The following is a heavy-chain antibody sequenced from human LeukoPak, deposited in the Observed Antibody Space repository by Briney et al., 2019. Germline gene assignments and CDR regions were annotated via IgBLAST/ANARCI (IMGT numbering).Heavy chain of an antibody. Sequence: GGSLRLSCSASGFRFSAYAMHWVRQAPGKGLEYVSAISPNGDNTYYADSVRGRFSISRDNTKNTLYLQMNSLRPEDTAVYYCVPKGNEGYWGQGTLVTVSS. CDR1: GFRFSAYA. CDR2: ISPNGDNT. CDR3: VPKGNEGY. D-gene: IGHD1-1*01. V-gene: IGHV3-64D*06. J-gene: IGHJ4*02.